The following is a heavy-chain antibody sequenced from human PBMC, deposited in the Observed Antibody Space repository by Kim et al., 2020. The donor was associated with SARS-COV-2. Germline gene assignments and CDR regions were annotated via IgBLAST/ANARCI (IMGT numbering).Heavy chain of an antibody. CDR1: GFTFSTYG. Sequence: GGSLRLSCAASGFTFSTYGIHWVRQAPGKGLEWVAVISYDGINTYYADSVKGRFTISRDNSKNTLYLQMNSLRAEDTAVYYCAKSMVRGVSISVYYGMDVGGQGTTATVPS. CDR3: AKSMVRGVSISVYYGMDV. D-gene: IGHD3-10*01. V-gene: IGHV3-30*18. J-gene: IGHJ6*02. CDR2: ISYDGINT.